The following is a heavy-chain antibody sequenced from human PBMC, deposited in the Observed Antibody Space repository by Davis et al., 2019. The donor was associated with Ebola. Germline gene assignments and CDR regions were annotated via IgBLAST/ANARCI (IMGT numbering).Heavy chain of an antibody. CDR3: ASLYYYDSSGYYPDDY. V-gene: IGHV4-39*01. J-gene: IGHJ4*02. Sequence: PGGSLRLSCTVSGGSISSSSYYWDWIRQPPGKGLEWIGSIYYSGSTYYNPSLKSRVTISVDTSKNQFSLKLSSVTAADTAVYYCASLYYYDSSGYYPDDYWGQGTLVTVSS. CDR1: GGSISSSSYY. D-gene: IGHD3-22*01. CDR2: IYYSGST.